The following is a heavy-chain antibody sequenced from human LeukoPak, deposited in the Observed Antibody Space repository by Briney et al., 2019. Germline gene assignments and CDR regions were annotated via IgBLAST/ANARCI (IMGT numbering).Heavy chain of an antibody. Sequence: GGSLRLSCAASGFTFSSYWMHWVRQAPGKGLVWVSRINSDGSSTSYADSVKGRFTISRDNAKNTLYLQMNSLRAEDTAVYYCARDPGAYYYDSSGYYSGKTTGIDYWGQGTLVTVSS. D-gene: IGHD3-22*01. J-gene: IGHJ4*02. CDR3: ARDPGAYYYDSSGYYSGKTTGIDY. V-gene: IGHV3-74*01. CDR1: GFTFSSYW. CDR2: INSDGSST.